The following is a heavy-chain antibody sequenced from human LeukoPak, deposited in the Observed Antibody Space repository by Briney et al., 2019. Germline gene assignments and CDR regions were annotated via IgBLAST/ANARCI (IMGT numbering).Heavy chain of an antibody. J-gene: IGHJ6*02. CDR3: ARTAGHYDILTGYHYYYYGMDV. D-gene: IGHD3-9*01. CDR1: GGSISSYY. V-gene: IGHV4-59*08. CDR2: IYYSGST. Sequence: SETLSLTCTVSGGSISSYYWSWIRQPPGKGLEWIGYIYYSGSTNYNPSLKSRVTISVDTSKNQFSLKLSSVTAADTAVYYCARTAGHYDILTGYHYYYYGMDVWGQGTTVTVSS.